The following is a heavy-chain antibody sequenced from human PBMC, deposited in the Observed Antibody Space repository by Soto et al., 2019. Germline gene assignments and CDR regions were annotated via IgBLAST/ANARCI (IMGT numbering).Heavy chain of an antibody. D-gene: IGHD3-10*01. V-gene: IGHV3-30*18. J-gene: IGHJ4*02. CDR2: ISYDGSNK. CDR1: GFTFSSYG. Sequence: QVQLVESGGGVVQPGRSLRLSCAASGFTFSSYGMHWVRQAPGKGLEWVAVISYDGSNKYYADSVKGRFTISRDNSKNTLYLQMNSLRAEDTAVYYCAKETATMVREGYDYWGQGTLVTVSS. CDR3: AKETATMVREGYDY.